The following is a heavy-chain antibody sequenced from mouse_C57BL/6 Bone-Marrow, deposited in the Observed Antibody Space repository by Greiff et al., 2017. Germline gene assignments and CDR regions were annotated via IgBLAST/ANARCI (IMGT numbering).Heavy chain of an antibody. J-gene: IGHJ4*01. CDR3: ARSRGCYYAMDY. CDR1: GYTFTSYW. V-gene: IGHV1-64*01. CDR2: IHPNSGST. Sequence: VQLQQPGAELVKPGASVKLSCKASGYTFTSYWMHWVKQRPGQGLEWIGMIHPNSGSTNYNEKFKSKATLTVDKSSSTAYMQLSGLTSEDSAVYYCARSRGCYYAMDYWGQGTSVTVSS.